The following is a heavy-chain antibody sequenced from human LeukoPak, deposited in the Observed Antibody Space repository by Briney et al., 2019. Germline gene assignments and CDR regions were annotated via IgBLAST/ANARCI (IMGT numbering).Heavy chain of an antibody. CDR1: GGTFISYA. CDR2: IIPIFGTA. Sequence: SVKVSCKASGGTFISYAISWVRQAPGQGLEWMGGIIPIFGTANYAQKFQGRVTITADESTSTAYTELSSLRSEDTAVYYCARSPCGGDCYFDYWGQGTLVTVSS. V-gene: IGHV1-69*01. J-gene: IGHJ4*02. CDR3: ARSPCGGDCYFDY. D-gene: IGHD2-21*02.